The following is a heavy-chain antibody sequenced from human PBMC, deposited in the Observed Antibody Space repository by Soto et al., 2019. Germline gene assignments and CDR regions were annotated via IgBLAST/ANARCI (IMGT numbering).Heavy chain of an antibody. CDR1: GFTFSTSA. Sequence: PGGSLRLSCAASGFTFSTSAMHWVRQAPGKGLEWLGDTSHDGTNVKYADSVKGRFTISRDNSNNMLYLQMNALRPDDTAVYFCAREDIVMTIAATFLDYWGQGTQVTVSS. CDR2: TSHDGTNV. D-gene: IGHD2-15*01. CDR3: AREDIVMTIAATFLDY. V-gene: IGHV3-30-3*01. J-gene: IGHJ4*02.